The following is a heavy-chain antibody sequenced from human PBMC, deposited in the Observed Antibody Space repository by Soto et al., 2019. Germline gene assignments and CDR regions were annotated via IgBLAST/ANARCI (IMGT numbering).Heavy chain of an antibody. D-gene: IGHD3-16*01. V-gene: IGHV4-34*01. CDR2: INDSGST. J-gene: IGHJ4*02. CDR1: GGSFRCYF. Sequence: PSETRSLTCAVSGGSFRCYFWSWIRQSPDKGLEWIGEINDSGSTYYNPSFKSRLTISVDTSKSQISLTLTSVTAADSAVYYCQGGDFWGQGTRVTVSS. CDR3: QGGDF.